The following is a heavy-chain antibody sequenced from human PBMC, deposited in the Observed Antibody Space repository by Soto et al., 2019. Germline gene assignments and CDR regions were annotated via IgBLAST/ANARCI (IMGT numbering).Heavy chain of an antibody. CDR1: GDSFTSYW. CDR3: ARTAAAGKYYSGVDV. V-gene: IGHV5-51*01. CDR2: IYPGDSDT. J-gene: IGHJ6*02. Sequence: GESLKISCKGSGDSFTSYWIGWVRQMPGKGLEWMGIIYPGDSDTRYSPSFQGQVTISADKSISTAYLQWSSLKASDTAIYYCARTAAAGKYYSGVDVWGQGTPVTVSS. D-gene: IGHD6-13*01.